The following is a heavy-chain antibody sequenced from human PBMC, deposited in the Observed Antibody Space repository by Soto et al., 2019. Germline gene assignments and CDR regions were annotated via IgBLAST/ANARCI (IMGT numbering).Heavy chain of an antibody. CDR2: IYYSGST. V-gene: IGHV4-39*01. D-gene: IGHD2-2*01. CDR1: GGSISSSSYY. CDR3: ARLPYCSSTTCYFASY. J-gene: IGHJ4*02. Sequence: QLQLQESGPGLVKPSETLSLTCTVSGGSISSSSYYWGWIRQPPGEGLEWIASIYYSGSTYYNPSLKSRVTISVDTSKNEFSLKLSSVTAADTAVYFCARLPYCSSTTCYFASYWGQGTLVTVSS.